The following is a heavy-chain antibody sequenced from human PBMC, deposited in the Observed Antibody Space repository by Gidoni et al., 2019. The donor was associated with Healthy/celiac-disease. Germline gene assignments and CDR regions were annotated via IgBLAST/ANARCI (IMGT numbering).Heavy chain of an antibody. D-gene: IGHD6-19*01. CDR3: ARGRSSGHP. Sequence: QVQLQESVPGLVKPSGTMSLTCAVSGGAISSSHWWSWVRQPPVKGLEWIGQLYHSGRTNYNSSLKSRVTISVDKYKNQFSLKLSSVTAADTAVYYCARGRSSGHPWGHVTLVTVSS. V-gene: IGHV4-4*02. CDR1: GGAISSSHW. CDR2: LYHSGRT. J-gene: IGHJ5*02.